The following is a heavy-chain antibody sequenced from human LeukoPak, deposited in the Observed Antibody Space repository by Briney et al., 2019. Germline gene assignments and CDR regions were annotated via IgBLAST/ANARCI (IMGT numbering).Heavy chain of an antibody. J-gene: IGHJ6*03. CDR1: GYTFTSYG. D-gene: IGHD3-3*02. CDR2: ISAYNGNT. V-gene: IGHV1-18*01. CDR3: ARGRYHLIYYFYHMDV. Sequence: ASVKVSCKASGYTFTSYGISWVRQAPGQGLEWMGWISAYNGNTNYAQKLQGRVTMTTDTSTSTAYMELRSPRSDDTAVYYCARGRYHLIYYFYHMDVWGKGTTVTVSS.